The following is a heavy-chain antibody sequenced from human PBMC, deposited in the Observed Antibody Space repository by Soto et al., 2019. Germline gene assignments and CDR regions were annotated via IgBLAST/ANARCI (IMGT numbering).Heavy chain of an antibody. D-gene: IGHD3-10*01. Sequence: PETLSLTCTVSGGSISSYYWSWIRQPPGKGLEWIGYIYYSGSTNYNPSLKSRVTISVDTSKNQFSLKLSSVTAADTAVYYCARAIFGAPCYYYGMDVWGQGTTVTVSS. CDR3: ARAIFGAPCYYYGMDV. CDR2: IYYSGST. V-gene: IGHV4-59*01. CDR1: GGSISSYY. J-gene: IGHJ6*02.